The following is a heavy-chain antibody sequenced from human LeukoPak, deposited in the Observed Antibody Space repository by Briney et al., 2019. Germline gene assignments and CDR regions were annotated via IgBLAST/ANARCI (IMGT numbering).Heavy chain of an antibody. Sequence: SETLSLTCTVSGGPISSSSYYWGWIRQPPGKGLEWIGSIYYSGSTYYNPSHKSRVTISVDTSKKQFSLKLSSVTAADTAVYYCARHDYGGVNWFDPWGQGTLVTVSS. CDR1: GGPISSSSYY. CDR3: ARHDYGGVNWFDP. J-gene: IGHJ5*02. V-gene: IGHV4-39*01. CDR2: IYYSGST. D-gene: IGHD4-23*01.